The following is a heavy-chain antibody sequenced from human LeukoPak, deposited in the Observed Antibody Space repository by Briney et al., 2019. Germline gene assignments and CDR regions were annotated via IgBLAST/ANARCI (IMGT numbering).Heavy chain of an antibody. V-gene: IGHV3-30*07. CDR2: ISDDGSDK. CDR3: ARDMDCSSTSCYRSSFDY. CDR1: GFSFSTYA. Sequence: GGSLRLSCAASGFSFSTYAMHWVRQAPGKGLEWVAVISDDGSDKYYADSVKGRFTISRDNSKNTLYLQMSSLRAEDTAVYYCARDMDCSSTSCYRSSFDYWGQGTLVTVSS. J-gene: IGHJ4*02. D-gene: IGHD2-2*01.